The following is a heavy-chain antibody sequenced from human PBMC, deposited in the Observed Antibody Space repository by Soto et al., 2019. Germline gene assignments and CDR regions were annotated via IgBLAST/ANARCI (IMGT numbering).Heavy chain of an antibody. Sequence: GGSLRLSCAASGFTFSSYSMNWVRQAPGKGLEWVSYISSSSSTIYYADSVKGRFTISRDNAKNSLYLQMNSLRDEDTAVYYCAGAARQLLWFGELGYNWFDPWGQGTLVTVSS. CDR3: AGAARQLLWFGELGYNWFDP. J-gene: IGHJ5*02. D-gene: IGHD3-10*01. V-gene: IGHV3-48*02. CDR1: GFTFSSYS. CDR2: ISSSSSTI.